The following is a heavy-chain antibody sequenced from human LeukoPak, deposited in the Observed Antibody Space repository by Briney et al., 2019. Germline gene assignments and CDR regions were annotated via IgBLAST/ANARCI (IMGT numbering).Heavy chain of an antibody. J-gene: IGHJ6*02. V-gene: IGHV1-69*13. D-gene: IGHD2-2*01. CDR3: AAGPQIVVVPAGHYYYYYSMDV. Sequence: SVKVSCKASGGTFSSYAISWVRQAPGQGLEWMGGIIPIFGTANYAQKFQGRVTITADESTSTAYMELSSLRSEDTAVYYCAAGPQIVVVPAGHYYYYYSMDVWGQGTTVTVSS. CDR1: GGTFSSYA. CDR2: IIPIFGTA.